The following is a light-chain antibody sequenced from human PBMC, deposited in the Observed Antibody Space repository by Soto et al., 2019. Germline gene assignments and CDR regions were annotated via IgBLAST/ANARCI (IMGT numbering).Light chain of an antibody. Sequence: QPASVSGSPGQSITISCTGTSGDVGGYNYVSWYQVHPGKAPKVVIYEVTYRPSGVVNRFSGSKSGNTASLTISGLQAEDEADYYCTSCTSTRTVVFGGGTKLTVL. J-gene: IGLJ2*01. CDR1: SGDVGGYNY. CDR2: EVT. V-gene: IGLV2-14*01. CDR3: TSCTSTRTVV.